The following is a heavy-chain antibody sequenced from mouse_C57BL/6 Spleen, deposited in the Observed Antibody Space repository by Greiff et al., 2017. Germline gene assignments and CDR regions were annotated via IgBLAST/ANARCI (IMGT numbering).Heavy chain of an antibody. D-gene: IGHD2-3*01. CDR3: ARVYDGYYYAMDY. Sequence: QVHVKQSGAELARPGASVKLSCKASGYTFTSYGISWVKQRTGQGLEWIGEIYPRSGNTYYNEKFKGKATLTADKSSSTAYMELRSLTSEDSAVYFCARVYDGYYYAMDYWGQGTSVTVSS. CDR2: IYPRSGNT. J-gene: IGHJ4*01. CDR1: GYTFTSYG. V-gene: IGHV1-81*01.